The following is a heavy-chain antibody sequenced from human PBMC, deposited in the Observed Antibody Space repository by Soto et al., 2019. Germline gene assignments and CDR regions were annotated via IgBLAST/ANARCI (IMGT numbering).Heavy chain of an antibody. CDR1: GAGDTFSNYG. Sequence: QVHLVQSGAEVKRPGSAVKVSCKVSGAGDTFSNYGLNWVRQAPAQGLEWMGGTIPACGTANYAQKYQGRVTITADTSTTTAYMERSSLRSDDTAVYYCWRHDKTALPPLDSGGQGTLVSVSS. V-gene: IGHV1-69*06. J-gene: IGHJ4*02. CDR2: TIPACGTA. CDR3: WRHDKTALPPLDS. D-gene: IGHD1-1*01.